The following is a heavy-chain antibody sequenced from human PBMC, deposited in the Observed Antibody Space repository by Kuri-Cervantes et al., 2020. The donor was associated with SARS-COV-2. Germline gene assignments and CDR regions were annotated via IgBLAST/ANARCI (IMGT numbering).Heavy chain of an antibody. V-gene: IGHV3-30-3*01. J-gene: IGHJ3*02. CDR1: GFTSSSYA. Sequence: GESLKISCAASGFTSSSYAMHWVRQAPGKGLEWVAVISYDGSNKYYADSVKGRFTISRDNSKNTLYLQMNSLRAEDTAVYYCARDLYMRRLDAFDIWGQGTMVTVSS. CDR3: ARDLYMRRLDAFDI. D-gene: IGHD1-1*01. CDR2: ISYDGSNK.